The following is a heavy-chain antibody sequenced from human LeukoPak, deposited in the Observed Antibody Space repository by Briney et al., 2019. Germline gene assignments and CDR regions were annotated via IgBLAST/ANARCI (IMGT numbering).Heavy chain of an antibody. V-gene: IGHV3-43*02. CDR3: AKAGYGSSWYRYYYYYMDV. J-gene: IGHJ6*03. Sequence: PGGSLRLSCAASGFTFSSYAMHWVRQAPGKGLELVSLISGDGGSTYYADSVKGRFTISRDNSKNSLYLQMNSLRTEDTALYYCAKAGYGSSWYRYYYYYMDVWGKGTTVTVSS. CDR1: GFTFSSYA. D-gene: IGHD6-13*01. CDR2: ISGDGGST.